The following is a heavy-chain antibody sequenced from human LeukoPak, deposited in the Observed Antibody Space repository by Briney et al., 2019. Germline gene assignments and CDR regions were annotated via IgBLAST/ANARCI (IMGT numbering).Heavy chain of an antibody. J-gene: IGHJ4*02. CDR1: GGSFSGYY. CDR3: ARGPPVAGTGEFDY. CDR2: INHSGST. V-gene: IGHV4-34*01. D-gene: IGHD6-19*01. Sequence: SETLSLTCAVYGGSFSGYYWSWIRQPPGKGLEWIGEINHSGSTNYNPSLKSRVTISVDTSKNQFSLKLSSVTAADTAVYYCARGPPVAGTGEFDYWGQGTLVTVSS.